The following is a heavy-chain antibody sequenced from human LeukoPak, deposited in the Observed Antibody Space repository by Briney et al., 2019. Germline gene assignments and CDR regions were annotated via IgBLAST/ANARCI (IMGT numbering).Heavy chain of an antibody. D-gene: IGHD3-10*01. J-gene: IGHJ4*02. CDR3: AKDRGGLNREFDY. Sequence: PGGSLRLSCAASGFTFSSYSMNWVRQAPGKGLEWVSYISSSSSTIYYADSVKGRFTISRDNSKNTLYLQMNSLRAEDTAVYYCAKDRGGLNREFDYWGQGTLVTVSS. V-gene: IGHV3-48*01. CDR1: GFTFSSYS. CDR2: ISSSSSTI.